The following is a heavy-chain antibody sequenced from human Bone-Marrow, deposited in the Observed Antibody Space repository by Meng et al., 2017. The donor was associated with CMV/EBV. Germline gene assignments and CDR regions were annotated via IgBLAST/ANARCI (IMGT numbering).Heavy chain of an antibody. J-gene: IGHJ4*02. D-gene: IGHD3-10*01. CDR2: IYSSGST. Sequence: GESLKISCAASGFAVNSYYMSWVRQAPGKGLEWVSVIYSSGSTYFADSVKGRFTVSRDRSKNMLYLQMDSLRAEDTAVYYCAKDLLLFGGANAYFDSWGQGTQVTVSS. CDR1: GFAVNSYY. CDR3: AKDLLLFGGANAYFDS. V-gene: IGHV3-53*01.